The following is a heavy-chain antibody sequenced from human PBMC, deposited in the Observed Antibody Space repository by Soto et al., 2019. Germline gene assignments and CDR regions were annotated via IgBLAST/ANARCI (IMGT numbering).Heavy chain of an antibody. CDR3: ARGLKNYYGVDV. Sequence: EVKVVESGGGLVQPGGSLRLSCAASGFTFTTYWMHWVRQVPGKGLVWVSRIKGAGSSLSYADSVKGRFTISRDNVENTVYLQMGSLRADDTAVYYCARGLKNYYGVDVWGQGTTVTVSS. V-gene: IGHV3-74*01. J-gene: IGHJ6*02. CDR2: IKGAGSSL. CDR1: GFTFTTYW.